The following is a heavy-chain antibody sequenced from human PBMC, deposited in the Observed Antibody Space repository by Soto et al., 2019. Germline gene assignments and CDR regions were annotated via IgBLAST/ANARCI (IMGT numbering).Heavy chain of an antibody. Sequence: PGGALRLSCAASGFTFDDYAIHWVRQAPGKGLEWVTGIRWNSDTIGYADSVKGRFTISRDNSKNSLYLQMNSLRAEDTAFYYCARDVWSRASGPPDSWGQGTLVPVSP. CDR1: GFTFDDYA. J-gene: IGHJ4*02. CDR3: ARDVWSRASGPPDS. V-gene: IGHV3-9*01. CDR2: IRWNSDTI. D-gene: IGHD3-10*01.